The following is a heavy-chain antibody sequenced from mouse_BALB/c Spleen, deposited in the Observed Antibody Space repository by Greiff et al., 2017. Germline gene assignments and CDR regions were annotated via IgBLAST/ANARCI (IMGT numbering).Heavy chain of an antibody. CDR1: GFTIKDSY. CDR2: IDPANGNT. D-gene: IGHD2-4*01. CDR3: ARSTYYDGFAY. V-gene: IGHV14-3*02. J-gene: IGHJ3*01. Sequence: EVQLQQSGAELVKPGASVKLSCTASGFTIKDSYMHWVKQRPEQGLEWIGRIDPANGNTKYDPKFQGKATITADTSSNTAYLQLSSLTSEDTAVYYCARSTYYDGFAYWGQGTLVTVSA.